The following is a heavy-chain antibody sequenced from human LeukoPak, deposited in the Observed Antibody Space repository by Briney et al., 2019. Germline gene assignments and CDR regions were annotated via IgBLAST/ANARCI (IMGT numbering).Heavy chain of an antibody. CDR3: ARTGWLQLPDY. Sequence: SETLSLTCAVYGRSFSGYYWSWIRQPPGKGLEWIGEINHSGSTNYNPSLKSRVTISVDTSKNQFSLKLSSVTAADTAVYYCARTGWLQLPDYWGQGTLVTVSS. CDR2: INHSGST. CDR1: GRSFSGYY. V-gene: IGHV4-34*01. D-gene: IGHD5-24*01. J-gene: IGHJ4*02.